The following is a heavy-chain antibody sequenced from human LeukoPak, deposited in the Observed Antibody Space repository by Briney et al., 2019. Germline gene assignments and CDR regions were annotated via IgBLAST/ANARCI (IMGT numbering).Heavy chain of an antibody. Sequence: NPGGSLRLSCAASGFTFSSYSMNWVRQAPGKGLEWVSSISSSSSYIYYADSVKGRFTISRDNAKNSLYLQMNSLRAEDTAVYYCAREKNWGSGALDIWGQGTMVTASS. V-gene: IGHV3-21*01. CDR2: ISSSSSYI. D-gene: IGHD7-27*01. CDR1: GFTFSSYS. CDR3: AREKNWGSGALDI. J-gene: IGHJ3*02.